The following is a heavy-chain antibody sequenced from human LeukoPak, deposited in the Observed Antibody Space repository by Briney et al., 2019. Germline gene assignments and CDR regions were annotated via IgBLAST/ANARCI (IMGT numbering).Heavy chain of an antibody. CDR1: GYTFTSYY. CDR3: ASGQGQPVLRYFDWLLATDAYGMDV. J-gene: IGHJ6*02. Sequence: ASVKVSCKASGYTFTSYYMHWVRQAPGQRLVWMGRINPSLGSTSYAQKFQGRVTMTRDTSTSTVYMELSSLRSQDTAVYYCASGQGQPVLRYFDWLLATDAYGMDVWGQGTTVTVSS. D-gene: IGHD3-9*01. CDR2: INPSLGST. V-gene: IGHV1-46*01.